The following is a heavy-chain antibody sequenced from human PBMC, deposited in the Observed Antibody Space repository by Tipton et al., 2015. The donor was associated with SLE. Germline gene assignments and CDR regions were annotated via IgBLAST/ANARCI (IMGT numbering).Heavy chain of an antibody. CDR3: AGGGLYETSAYSVGFDI. Sequence: TLSLTCAVSGGSFSGHYWSWLRQPPGKGLEWIGRIYNTGSTNYKSSLQSRVTISLDTSNNQFSLRLQFVTVADTAVYYCAGGGLYETSAYSVGFDIWGQGTLITVSP. V-gene: IGHV4-4*09. CDR1: GGSFSGHY. J-gene: IGHJ3*02. D-gene: IGHD3-22*01. CDR2: IYNTGST.